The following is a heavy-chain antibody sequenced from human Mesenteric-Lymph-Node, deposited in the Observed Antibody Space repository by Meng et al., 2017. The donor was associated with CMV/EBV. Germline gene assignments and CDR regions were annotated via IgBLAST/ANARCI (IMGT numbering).Heavy chain of an antibody. Sequence: GESLKISCAASGFTFSRSVMSWVRQAPGKGLEWVSVISGSGSDTDYEEYADFVKGRFTISRDNSKSTLDLQMNSLRAEDTAVYYCAKGNCSSTTCYALDSWGQGTLVTVSS. J-gene: IGHJ4*02. V-gene: IGHV3-23*01. CDR2: ISGSGSDT. D-gene: IGHD2-2*01. CDR3: AKGNCSSTTCYALDS. CDR1: GFTFSRSV.